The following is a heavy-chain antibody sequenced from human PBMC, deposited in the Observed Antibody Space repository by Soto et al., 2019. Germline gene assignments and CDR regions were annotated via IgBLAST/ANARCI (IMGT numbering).Heavy chain of an antibody. CDR1: GGTFSSYA. J-gene: IGHJ6*02. V-gene: IGHV1-69*06. D-gene: IGHD2-2*01. CDR2: IIPIFGTA. CDR3: ARSQDIVVVPAAGEEPYGMDV. Sequence: QVQLVQSGAEVKKPGSSVKVSCKASGGTFSSYAISWVRQAPGQGLEWMGGIIPIFGTANYAQKFQGRVTINADKSTSAAYMELSSLRSEDTAVYYCARSQDIVVVPAAGEEPYGMDVWGQGTTVTVAS.